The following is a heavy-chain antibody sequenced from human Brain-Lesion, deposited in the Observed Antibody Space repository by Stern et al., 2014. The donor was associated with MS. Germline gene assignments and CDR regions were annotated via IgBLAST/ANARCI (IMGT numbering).Heavy chain of an antibody. CDR1: GFTFGNYW. CDR2: ITEDGTEK. Sequence: VQLVESGGGLVQPGGSLTISCTAAGFTFGNYWMTWVRPAPGQGLEGVANITEDGTEKNHVDSVKGRFTISRDNARNSLYLQMNSLRVEDTALYYCARVYNTIYGIVTQRGSGMDVWGQGTTVIVSS. V-gene: IGHV3-7*01. CDR3: ARVYNTIYGIVTQRGSGMDV. J-gene: IGHJ6*02. D-gene: IGHD3-3*01.